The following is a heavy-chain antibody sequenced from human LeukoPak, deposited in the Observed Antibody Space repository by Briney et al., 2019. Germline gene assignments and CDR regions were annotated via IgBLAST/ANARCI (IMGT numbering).Heavy chain of an antibody. V-gene: IGHV1-18*01. J-gene: IGHJ4*02. D-gene: IGHD3-16*02. CDR1: GYTFTSYG. Sequence: GAPVKVSCKASGYTFTSYGISWVRQAPGQGLEWMGWISAYNGNTNYAQKLQGRVTMTTDTSTSTAYMELRSLRSDDTAVYYCARGYDYVWGSYRYYFDYWGQGTLVTVSS. CDR3: ARGYDYVWGSYRYYFDY. CDR2: ISAYNGNT.